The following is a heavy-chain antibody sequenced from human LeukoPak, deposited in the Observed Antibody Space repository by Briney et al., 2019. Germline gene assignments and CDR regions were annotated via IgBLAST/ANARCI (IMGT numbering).Heavy chain of an antibody. D-gene: IGHD3-22*01. Sequence: GGSLRLSCAASGFTFSSYGMHWVRQAPGKGLEWVAVISYDGSNKYYADSVKGRFTISRDNSKNTLYLQMNSLRAEDTAVYYCARDLPTYYYDSSGYYYFDYWGQGTLVTVSS. J-gene: IGHJ4*02. CDR1: GFTFSSYG. V-gene: IGHV3-30*03. CDR2: ISYDGSNK. CDR3: ARDLPTYYYDSSGYYYFDY.